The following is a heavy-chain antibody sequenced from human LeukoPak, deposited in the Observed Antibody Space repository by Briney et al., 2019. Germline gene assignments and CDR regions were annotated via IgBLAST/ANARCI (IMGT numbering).Heavy chain of an antibody. CDR1: GFTFSNCW. V-gene: IGHV3-7*01. Sequence: GGSLRLSCAASGFTFSNCWMTWVRQAPGKGLEWVAHINQDGSEEHYMDSVKARFTISRDNAKNSLSLQMNSLRAEDTAVYYCVRDGGVSGYDLLDYWGQGTLVTVSS. D-gene: IGHD5-12*01. CDR2: INQDGSEE. J-gene: IGHJ4*02. CDR3: VRDGGVSGYDLLDY.